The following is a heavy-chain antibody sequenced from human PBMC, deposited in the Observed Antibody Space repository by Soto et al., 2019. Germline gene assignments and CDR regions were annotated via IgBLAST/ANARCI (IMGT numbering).Heavy chain of an antibody. CDR3: ARQPITLNWFDP. CDR1: GGSISSSSYY. V-gene: IGHV4-39*01. J-gene: IGHJ5*02. CDR2: IYYSGST. D-gene: IGHD3-10*01. Sequence: SETLSLTCTVSGGSISSSSYYWGWIRQPPGKGLEWIGSIYYSGSTYYNPSLKSQVTISVDTSKNQFSLKLSSVTAADTAVYYCARQPITLNWFDPWGQGTLVTVSS.